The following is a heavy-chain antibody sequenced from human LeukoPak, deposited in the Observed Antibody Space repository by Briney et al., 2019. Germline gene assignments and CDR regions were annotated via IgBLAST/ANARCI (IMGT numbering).Heavy chain of an antibody. CDR1: GFTFSSYV. CDR3: AKARYYYGSGSYRAYYFDY. CDR2: ISGSGGST. Sequence: GGSLRLSCAASGFTFSSYVMSWVRQAPGKGLEWVSAISGSGGSTYYADSVKGRFTISRDNSKNTLYLQMNSLRAEVTAVYYCAKARYYYGSGSYRAYYFDYWGQGTLVTVSS. V-gene: IGHV3-23*01. D-gene: IGHD3-10*01. J-gene: IGHJ4*02.